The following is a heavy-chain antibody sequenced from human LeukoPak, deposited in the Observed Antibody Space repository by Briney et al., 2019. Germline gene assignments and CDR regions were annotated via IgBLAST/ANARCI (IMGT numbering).Heavy chain of an antibody. J-gene: IGHJ4*02. CDR2: ISGSGGST. D-gene: IGHD5-18*01. CDR3: AKDLGYGYYFDY. Sequence: GGSLSLSCAASGFTFSSYAMSWVRQAPGKGLEWVSVISGSGGSTYYADSVKGRFTISRDNSKNTLYLQMNSLRAEDTAVYYCAKDLGYGYYFDYWGQGTLVTVSS. CDR1: GFTFSSYA. V-gene: IGHV3-23*01.